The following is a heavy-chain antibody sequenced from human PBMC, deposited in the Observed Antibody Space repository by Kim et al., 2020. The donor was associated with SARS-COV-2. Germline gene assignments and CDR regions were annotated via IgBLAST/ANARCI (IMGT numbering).Heavy chain of an antibody. J-gene: IGHJ6*01. Sequence: GGSLRLSCAASGFTFSNYCMPWVRQAPGKGLEWVSRLETYGGSTNYADSVKGRFTISRDNVKNTLYLQMNSLRAEDTAIYYCTKGGDVHSIRPSCTPGG. D-gene: IGHD3-3*02. CDR1: GFTFSNYC. V-gene: IGHV3-74*01. CDR2: LETYGGST. CDR3: TKGGDVHSIRPSCTP.